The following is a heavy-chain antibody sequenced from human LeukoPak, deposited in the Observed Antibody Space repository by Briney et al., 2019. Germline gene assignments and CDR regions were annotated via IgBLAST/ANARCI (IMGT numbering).Heavy chain of an antibody. CDR3: AEDRVVAGTTGAFDI. Sequence: PGGSLRLSCAASGFTFSSYGMHWVRQAPGKGLEWVAFIRYDGSNKYYADSVKGRFTISRDNSKNTLYLQMNSLRAEDTAVYYCAEDRVVAGTTGAFDIWGQGTMVTVSS. D-gene: IGHD6-19*01. CDR2: IRYDGSNK. CDR1: GFTFSSYG. V-gene: IGHV3-30*02. J-gene: IGHJ3*02.